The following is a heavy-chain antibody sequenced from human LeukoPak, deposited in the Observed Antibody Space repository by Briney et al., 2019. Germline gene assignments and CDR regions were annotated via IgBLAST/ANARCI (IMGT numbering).Heavy chain of an antibody. Sequence: PVKVSCTAARGTFSRSVISWVTQAPRHRVECRGRIIPIFGIANSAQKFRGRVTITADKSTSTAYMELSSLRSEDTAVYYCARDSDVVVPAARTGYWFDPWGEGTLVTVSS. D-gene: IGHD2-2*01. CDR2: IIPIFGIA. CDR1: RGTFSRSV. CDR3: ARDSDVVVPAARTGYWFDP. V-gene: IGHV1-69*04. J-gene: IGHJ5*02.